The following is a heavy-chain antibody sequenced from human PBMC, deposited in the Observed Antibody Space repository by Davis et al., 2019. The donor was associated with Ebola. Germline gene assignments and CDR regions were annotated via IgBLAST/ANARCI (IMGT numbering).Heavy chain of an antibody. Sequence: GGSLRLSCAASGFTFSDYYMSWIRQAPGKGLEWVSYISSSGSTIYYADSVKGRFTISRDNAKNSLYLQMNSLRAEDTAVYYCARVTVDSSFLALYYYYGMDVWGQGTTVTVSS. CDR1: GFTFSDYY. V-gene: IGHV3-11*04. CDR3: ARVTVDSSFLALYYYYGMDV. J-gene: IGHJ6*02. CDR2: ISSSGSTI. D-gene: IGHD6-6*01.